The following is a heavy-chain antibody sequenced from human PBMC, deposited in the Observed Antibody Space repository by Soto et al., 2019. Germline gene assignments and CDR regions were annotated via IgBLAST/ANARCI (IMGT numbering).Heavy chain of an antibody. Sequence: QITLKESGPTLVKPTQTLTLTCTFSGFSLSTSGVGVGWIRQPPGKALEWLALIYWDDDKRYSPSLKSRLTIPEIXXKXQXXLTTNNRDPVDTPTYYCAHRRQTRGCGGACYRIDPWGQGPLVTVSS. J-gene: IGHJ5*02. CDR1: GFSLSTSGVG. V-gene: IGHV2-5*02. D-gene: IGHD2-21*01. CDR2: IYWDDDK. CDR3: AHRRQTRGCGGACYRIDP.